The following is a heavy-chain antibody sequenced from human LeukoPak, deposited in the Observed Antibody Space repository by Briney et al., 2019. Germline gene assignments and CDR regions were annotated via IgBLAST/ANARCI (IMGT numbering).Heavy chain of an antibody. Sequence: SETLSLTCAVYGGSFSGYYWSWIRQPPGKGLEWIGEINHSGSTNYNPSLKSRVTISVDTSKNQFSLKLSSVTATDTAVYYCARNAGTTRYYYGSGSSNWFDPWGQGTLVTVSS. J-gene: IGHJ5*02. CDR2: INHSGST. CDR3: ARNAGTTRYYYGSGSSNWFDP. CDR1: GGSFSGYY. D-gene: IGHD3-10*01. V-gene: IGHV4-34*01.